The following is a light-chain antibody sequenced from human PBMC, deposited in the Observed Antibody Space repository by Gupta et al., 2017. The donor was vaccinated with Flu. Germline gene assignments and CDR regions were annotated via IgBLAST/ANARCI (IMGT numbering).Light chain of an antibody. CDR3: QKYKSAPWT. CDR1: QGISDF. V-gene: IGKV1-27*01. Sequence: GDRVTITCRASQGISDFLAWYQQKPGKVPKLLIYAASTLQSGVPSRFSGSGSGTDFTLVIRSLQPEDVATYYCQKYKSAPWTFGQGTKVEIK. CDR2: AAS. J-gene: IGKJ1*01.